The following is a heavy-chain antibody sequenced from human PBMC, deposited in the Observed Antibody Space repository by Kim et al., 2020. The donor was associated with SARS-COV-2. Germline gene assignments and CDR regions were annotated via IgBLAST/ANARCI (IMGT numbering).Heavy chain of an antibody. CDR3: ARDRYYDSSGILDY. J-gene: IGHJ4*02. D-gene: IGHD3-22*01. Sequence: EQKFRGRGTITADESTSPAYMELSSLGSEDTAVYYCARDRYYDSSGILDYWGQGTLVTVSS. V-gene: IGHV1-69*01.